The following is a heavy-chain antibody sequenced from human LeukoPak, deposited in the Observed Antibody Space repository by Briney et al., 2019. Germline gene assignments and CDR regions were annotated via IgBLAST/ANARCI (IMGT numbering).Heavy chain of an antibody. CDR2: IDWSGRST. CDR3: TKDRSGYYDGSFDI. V-gene: IGHV3-20*04. J-gene: IGHJ3*02. D-gene: IGHD3-22*01. Sequence: TGGSLRVSCAASGFTFDDYGMSWVRQAPGKGLEWVSGIDWSGRSTGYADSVKGRFTISRDNAKNSLYLQMISLRAEDTAFYFCTKDRSGYYDGSFDIWGQGTTVTVSS. CDR1: GFTFDDYG.